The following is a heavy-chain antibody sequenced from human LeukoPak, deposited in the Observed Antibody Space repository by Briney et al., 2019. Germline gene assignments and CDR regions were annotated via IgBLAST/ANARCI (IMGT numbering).Heavy chain of an antibody. CDR3: ARGDSIWNDSYFDY. J-gene: IGHJ4*02. D-gene: IGHD1-1*01. CDR2: MNPNSGNT. CDR1: GYTFTSYD. V-gene: IGHV1-8*01. Sequence: GASVKVSCKASGYTFTSYDINWVRQATGQGLEWMGWMNPNSGNTGYAQKFQGRVTMTRNTSISTAYMELSSLRSEDTAVYYCARGDSIWNDSYFDYWGQGTLVTVSS.